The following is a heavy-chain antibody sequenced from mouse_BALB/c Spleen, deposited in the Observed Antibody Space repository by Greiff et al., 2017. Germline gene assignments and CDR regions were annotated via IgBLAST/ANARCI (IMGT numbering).Heavy chain of an antibody. CDR1: GYTFTSYY. Sequence: VKLQESGAELVKPGASVKLSCKASGYTFTSYYMYWVKQRPGQGLEWIGEINPSNGGTNFNEKFKSKATLTVDKSSSTAYMQLSSLTSEDSAVYYCTLYDGRGFAYWGQGTLVTVSA. J-gene: IGHJ3*01. CDR2: INPSNGGT. D-gene: IGHD2-12*01. CDR3: TLYDGRGFAY. V-gene: IGHV1S16*01.